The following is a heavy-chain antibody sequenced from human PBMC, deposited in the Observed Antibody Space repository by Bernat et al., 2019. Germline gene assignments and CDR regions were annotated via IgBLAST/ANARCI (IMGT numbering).Heavy chain of an antibody. CDR1: GFSFSDHY. D-gene: IGHD6-6*01. CDR2: TRNKANSYTT. CDR3: ARSPAPSGSSSSGYNYYHMDV. J-gene: IGHJ6*03. Sequence: EVQVVESGGGLVQPGGSLRLSCAVSGFSFSDHYMEWVRQAPGKGLEWVGRTRNKANSYTTEYAASVKGRFNISRDDSKNSLYLQMNSLKTEDTTVYYCARSPAPSGSSSSGYNYYHMDVWGKGTTVTVS. V-gene: IGHV3-72*01.